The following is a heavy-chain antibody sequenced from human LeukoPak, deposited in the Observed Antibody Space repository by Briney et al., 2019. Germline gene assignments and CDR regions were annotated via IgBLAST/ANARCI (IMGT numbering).Heavy chain of an antibody. D-gene: IGHD3-10*01. CDR2: IIPILGIA. CDR3: AKGAMVRGVIPGTFDI. Sequence: SVKVSCKASGGTFSSYAISWVRQAPGQGLEWMGRIIPILGIANYAQKFQGRVTITADKSTSTAYMELSSLRSEDTAVYYCAKGAMVRGVIPGTFDIWGQGTMVTVSS. J-gene: IGHJ3*02. V-gene: IGHV1-69*04. CDR1: GGTFSSYA.